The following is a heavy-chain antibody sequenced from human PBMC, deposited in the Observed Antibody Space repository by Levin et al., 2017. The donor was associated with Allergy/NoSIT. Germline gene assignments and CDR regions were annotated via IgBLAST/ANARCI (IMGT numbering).Heavy chain of an antibody. J-gene: IGHJ4*02. V-gene: IGHV3-64*01. Sequence: PGGSLRLSCAASGFTFSSYAMHWVRQAPGKGLEYVSAISSNGGSTYYANSVKGRFTISRDNSKNTLYLQMGSLRAEDMAVYYCAREGRAEPFDYWGQGTLVTVSS. CDR1: GFTFSSYA. D-gene: IGHD1-14*01. CDR2: ISSNGGST. CDR3: AREGRAEPFDY.